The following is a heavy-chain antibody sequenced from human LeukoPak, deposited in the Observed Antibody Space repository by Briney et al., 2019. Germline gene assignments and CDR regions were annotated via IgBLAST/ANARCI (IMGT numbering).Heavy chain of an antibody. J-gene: IGHJ4*02. V-gene: IGHV3-23*01. CDR1: GFTFSSYA. CDR2: ISGNGART. CDR3: AKSRGGASASLHY. Sequence: PGGSLRLSCAASGFTFSSYAMSWVRQAPGKGLEWVSAISGNGARTYYADSVKGRFTISRDNSKNTLYLQMNSLRAEDTAVYYCAKSRGGASASLHYWGQGTLVAISS. D-gene: IGHD2-21*01.